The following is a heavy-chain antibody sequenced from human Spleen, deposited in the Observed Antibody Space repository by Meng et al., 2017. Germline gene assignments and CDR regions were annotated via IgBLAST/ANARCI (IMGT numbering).Heavy chain of an antibody. CDR1: GGSISSYY. CDR2: IYTSGST. J-gene: IGHJ5*02. V-gene: IGHV4-4*07. CDR3: ASRADWFDP. Sequence: SETLSLTCTVSGGSISSYYWSWIRQPAGKGLEWIGRIYTSGSTNYNPPLKSRVTISVDTSKNQLSLGLTSVTAADTAVYYCASRADWFDPWGQGTLVTVSS.